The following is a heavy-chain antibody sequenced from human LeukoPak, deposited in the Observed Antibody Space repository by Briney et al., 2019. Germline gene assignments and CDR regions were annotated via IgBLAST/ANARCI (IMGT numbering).Heavy chain of an antibody. D-gene: IGHD2/OR15-2a*01. CDR1: GNTFTDLS. CDR2: FDPEDVET. J-gene: IGHJ4*02. Sequence: ASVTVSCKVSGNTFTDLSMNWVRQAPGKGLEWMGGFDPEDVETIYAQRFQGRVTMTEDTSTATAYMELSSLRPDDTAVYYCATDFYRGRQFDYWGQGTLVTVSS. V-gene: IGHV1-24*01. CDR3: ATDFYRGRQFDY.